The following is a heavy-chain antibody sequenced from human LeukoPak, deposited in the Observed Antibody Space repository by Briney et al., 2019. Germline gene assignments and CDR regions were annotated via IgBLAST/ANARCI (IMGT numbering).Heavy chain of an antibody. D-gene: IGHD6-13*01. CDR1: GGTFSSYA. CDR3: AGKYSSSWYGLDY. CDR2: IIPIFGTA. Sequence: SVKVSCKASGGTFSSYAISWVRQAPGQGLEWMGRIIPIFGTANYAQKFQGRVTITTDESTSTAYMELSSLRSEDTAVYYCAGKYSSSWYGLDYWGQGTLVTVS. V-gene: IGHV1-69*05. J-gene: IGHJ4*02.